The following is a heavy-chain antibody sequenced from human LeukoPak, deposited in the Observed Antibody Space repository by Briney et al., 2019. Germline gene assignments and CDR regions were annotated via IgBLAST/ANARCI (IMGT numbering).Heavy chain of an antibody. V-gene: IGHV4-59*01. Sequence: PSETLSLTCTVSGGSIGSYYWSWIRQPPGKGLEWIGYIYYSGSTNYNPSLKSRVTISVDTSKNQFSLKLSSVTAADTAVYYCARGGNRARGLKSGNWFDPWGQGTLVTVSS. J-gene: IGHJ5*02. CDR2: IYYSGST. CDR1: GGSIGSYY. D-gene: IGHD2/OR15-2a*01. CDR3: ARGGNRARGLKSGNWFDP.